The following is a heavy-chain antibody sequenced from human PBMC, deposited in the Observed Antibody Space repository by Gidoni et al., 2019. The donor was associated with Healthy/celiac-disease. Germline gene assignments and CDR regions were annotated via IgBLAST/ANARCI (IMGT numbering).Heavy chain of an antibody. CDR2: IYYSGST. V-gene: IGHV4-39*01. CDR1: GGSMSSSSYY. J-gene: IGHJ4*02. D-gene: IGHD6-6*01. Sequence: QLQLQESGPGLVKPSGTLSLTCTGPGGSMSSSSYYWGWIRQPPGKGLEWIGSIYYSGSTYYNPSLKSRVTISVDTSKNQFSLKLSSVTAADTAVYYCARLIAARRPDVDYWGQGTLVTVSS. CDR3: ARLIAARRPDVDY.